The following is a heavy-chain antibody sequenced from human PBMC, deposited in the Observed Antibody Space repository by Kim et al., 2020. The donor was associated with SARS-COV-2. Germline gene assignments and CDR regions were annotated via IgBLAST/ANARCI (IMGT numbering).Heavy chain of an antibody. Sequence: STYYTPPLKSRVTISVDTSKTQFSLKLSSVTAADTAVYYCARHVYSSGDYWGQGTLVTVSS. V-gene: IGHV4-39*01. D-gene: IGHD6-19*01. J-gene: IGHJ4*02. CDR3: ARHVYSSGDY. CDR2: ST.